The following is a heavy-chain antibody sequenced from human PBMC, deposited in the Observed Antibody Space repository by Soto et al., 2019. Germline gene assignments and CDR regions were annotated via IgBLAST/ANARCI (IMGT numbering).Heavy chain of an antibody. CDR2: IYHNGIT. CDR1: GTAIISTYW. J-gene: IGHJ1*01. Sequence: PPEALSLTSRFSGTAIISTYWRTWGRQSPGKGLEWIGEIYHNGITKYNPSLKSRVSLSVDKSNNQFSLKLTSVTAADTAVYYCATVPPRIVVVLAEFPTWGQG. V-gene: IGHV4-4*03. CDR3: ATVPPRIVVVLAEFPT. D-gene: IGHD2-21*01.